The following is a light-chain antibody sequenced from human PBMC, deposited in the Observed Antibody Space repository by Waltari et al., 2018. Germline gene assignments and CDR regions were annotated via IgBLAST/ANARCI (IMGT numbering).Light chain of an antibody. CDR3: QQYDGSVVT. Sequence: CRDSQYITGNWLTWYQQKPGQAPRLLIYAASTRAPGIPDRFSGSGSGTDFSLTISRLEPEDSAAYYCQQYDGSVVTFGGGTKVEIK. CDR1: QYITGNW. V-gene: IGKV3-20*01. J-gene: IGKJ4*01. CDR2: AAS.